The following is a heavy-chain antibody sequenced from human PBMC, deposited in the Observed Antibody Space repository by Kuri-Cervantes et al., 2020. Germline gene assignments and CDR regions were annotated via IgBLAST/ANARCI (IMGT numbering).Heavy chain of an antibody. Sequence: SETLSLTCTVSGGSISAGSYYWGWIRQSPGKGLEWIGYVHYGGTTYSKPSLRSRVTISVDTSKNQFFLMLRSVTAADTAVYYCARGLYSGSYSVAFDIWGQGTMVTVSS. D-gene: IGHD1-26*01. J-gene: IGHJ3*02. CDR3: ARGLYSGSYSVAFDI. V-gene: IGHV4-39*07. CDR2: VHYGGTT. CDR1: GGSISAGSYY.